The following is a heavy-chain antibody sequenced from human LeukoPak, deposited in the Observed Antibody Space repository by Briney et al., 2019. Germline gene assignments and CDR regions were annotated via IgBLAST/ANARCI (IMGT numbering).Heavy chain of an antibody. J-gene: IGHJ4*02. V-gene: IGHV3-23*01. CDR3: ARDPDYYGSGPGQNFDY. CDR1: GFTFSSYA. D-gene: IGHD3-10*01. CDR2: IIGSGGTT. Sequence: GGSLRLSCEASGFTFSSYAMSWVRQAPGKGLEWVSTIIGSGGTTYYADSVKGRFTISRDNSKKMLYLYMNSLRVEDTAVYYCARDPDYYGSGPGQNFDYWGQGTLVTVSS.